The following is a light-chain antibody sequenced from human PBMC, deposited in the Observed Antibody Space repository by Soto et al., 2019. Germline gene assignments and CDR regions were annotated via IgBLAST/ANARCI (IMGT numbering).Light chain of an antibody. V-gene: IGKV1-5*01. CDR3: QQYDGDFLT. CDR2: DAS. Sequence: DIQMTQSPSTLSASVGDRVTITCRASQSLNSLLAWYQQKPGRAPKLLIYDASTLESGVPSRFSGSGSGTEFTLTIGGLQPDDFATYYCQQYDGDFLTFGQGTKGDIK. J-gene: IGKJ1*01. CDR1: QSLNSL.